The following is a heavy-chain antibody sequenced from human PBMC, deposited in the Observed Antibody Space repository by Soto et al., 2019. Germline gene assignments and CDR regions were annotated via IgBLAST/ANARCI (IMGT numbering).Heavy chain of an antibody. CDR2: ISAFNGNT. J-gene: IGHJ1*01. D-gene: IGHD3-22*01. CDR3: ARSYYDSSGYYPEYFQH. Sequence: ASVKVSCKASGYTFTSYGISWVRQAPGQGLEWMGWISAFNGNTYYAQKLQGRVTMTTDTSTSTAYMELRSLRSEDTAVYYCARSYYDSSGYYPEYFQHWGQGTLVTVSS. CDR1: GYTFTSYG. V-gene: IGHV1-18*01.